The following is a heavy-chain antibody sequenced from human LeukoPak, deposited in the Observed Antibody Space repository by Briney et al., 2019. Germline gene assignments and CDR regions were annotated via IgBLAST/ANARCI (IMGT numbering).Heavy chain of an antibody. CDR2: IDPSDSYT. J-gene: IGHJ3*02. CDR3: AYCSGGSCHATSNDAFDI. D-gene: IGHD2-15*01. CDR1: GYSFTSYW. V-gene: IGHV5-10-1*01. Sequence: GESLKISCKGPGYSFTSYWISWVRQMPGKGLEWMGRIDPSDSYTNYSPSFQGHVTISADKSISTAYLQWSSLKASDTAMYYSAYCSGGSCHATSNDAFDIWGQGTMVTVSS.